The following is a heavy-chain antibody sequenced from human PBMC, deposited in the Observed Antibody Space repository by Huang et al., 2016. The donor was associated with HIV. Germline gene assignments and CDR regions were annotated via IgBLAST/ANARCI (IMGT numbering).Heavy chain of an antibody. J-gene: IGHJ6*04. V-gene: IGHV3-48*01. CDR3: VRDTAYRSGLLNYYYMDV. D-gene: IGHD6-19*01. CDR2: IGDSEKGV. CDR1: GFKFSKHI. Sequence: LVVSGGGFVRPGESLKLSCVGTGFKFSKHIFNWVWQAPRRGLEWIAYIGDSEKGVYYAKSVRGSFTISRDNARQSVYLQMKSLRAGDTAKYYCVRDTAYRSGLLNYYYMDVWGNGTAVTVS.